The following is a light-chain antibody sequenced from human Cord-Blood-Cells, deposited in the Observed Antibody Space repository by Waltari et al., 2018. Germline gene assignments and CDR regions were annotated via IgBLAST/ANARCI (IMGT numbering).Light chain of an antibody. CDR3: QQDGSSLLT. CDR2: GAS. CDR1: QRLRSSY. Sequence: DIVFNHSSDTLSLSPGERCTLSCRASQRLRSSYLSWYQQKPGQAPRLLIYGASSRATAIPDSFSGSGSGTDFTLTISRLEPEDFAVYYCQQDGSSLLTFGGGTKEEIK. J-gene: IGKJ4*01. V-gene: IGKV3-20*01.